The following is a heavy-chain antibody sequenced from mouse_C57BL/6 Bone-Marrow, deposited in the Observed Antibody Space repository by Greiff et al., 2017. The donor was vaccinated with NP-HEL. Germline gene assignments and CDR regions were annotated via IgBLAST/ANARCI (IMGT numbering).Heavy chain of an antibody. CDR3: AKDSYSGLAY. Sequence: VQRVESGPGLVAPSQSLSITCTVSGFSLTSYGVDWVRQPPGKGLEWLGVLWGGGSPNYNSALMSRLSISKDNSKSQVFLKMNSLQTEDTARYYCAKDSYSGLAYWGQGTLVTVSA. CDR2: LWGGGSP. V-gene: IGHV2-9*01. J-gene: IGHJ3*01. CDR1: GFSLTSYG. D-gene: IGHD2-12*01.